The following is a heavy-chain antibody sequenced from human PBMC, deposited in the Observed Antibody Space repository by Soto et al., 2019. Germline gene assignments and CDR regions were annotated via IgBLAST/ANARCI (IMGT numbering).Heavy chain of an antibody. V-gene: IGHV1-18*04. CDR2: ISAYNGNT. J-gene: IGHJ4*02. CDR1: GYTFTSYG. D-gene: IGHD3-22*01. CDR3: ARRDPYSYYYDSSGYYPFDY. Sequence: ASVKVSCNASGYTFTSYGISWVRQAPGQGLEWMGWISAYNGNTNYAQKLQGRVTMTTDTSTSTAYMELRSLRSDDTAVYYCARRDPYSYYYDSSGYYPFDYWGQGTLVTVSS.